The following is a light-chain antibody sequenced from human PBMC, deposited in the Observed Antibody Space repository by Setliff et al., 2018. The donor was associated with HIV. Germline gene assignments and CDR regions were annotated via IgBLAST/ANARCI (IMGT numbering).Light chain of an antibody. V-gene: IGLV2-14*03. CDR3: SSYSRTTLHV. CDR2: EVS. CDR1: STDISTFTF. J-gene: IGLJ1*01. Sequence: QSVLTQPASVSGSPGQSLTISCTGTSTDISTFTFVSWFQQYPGKAPKLIIYEVSQRPSGVSGRFSASKSGNTASLTISGLQADDEADYYCSSYSRTTLHVFGTGTKVPS.